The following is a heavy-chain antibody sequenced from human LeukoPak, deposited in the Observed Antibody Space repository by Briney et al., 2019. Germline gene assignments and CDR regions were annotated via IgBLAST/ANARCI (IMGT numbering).Heavy chain of an antibody. J-gene: IGHJ5*02. Sequence: PSETLSLTCAVYGGSFSGYYWSWIRQPPGKGLEWIGEINHSGSSNYNPSLKSRVTISVDTSKNQFSLKLSSVTAADTAVYYCARGQRKYCYGSGPIRWFDPWGQGTLVTVSS. CDR1: GGSFSGYY. CDR2: INHSGSS. D-gene: IGHD3-10*01. V-gene: IGHV4-34*01. CDR3: ARGQRKYCYGSGPIRWFDP.